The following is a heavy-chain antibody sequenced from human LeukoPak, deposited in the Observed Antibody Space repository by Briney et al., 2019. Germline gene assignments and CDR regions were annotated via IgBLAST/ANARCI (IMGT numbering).Heavy chain of an antibody. CDR2: MNPNSGST. J-gene: IGHJ4*02. D-gene: IGHD3-22*01. CDR3: ARRGSGYPRRIPDY. Sequence: GASVKVSCKASGYTFTSYDINWVRQATGQGLEWMGWMNPNSGSTGYAQKFQGRVTMTRNTSISTAYMELSSLRSEDTAVYYCARRGSGYPRRIPDYWGQGTLVTVSS. V-gene: IGHV1-8*01. CDR1: GYTFTSYD.